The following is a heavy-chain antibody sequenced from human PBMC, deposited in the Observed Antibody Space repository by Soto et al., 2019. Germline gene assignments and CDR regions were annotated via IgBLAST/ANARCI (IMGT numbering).Heavy chain of an antibody. D-gene: IGHD2-2*02. CDR1: GFTFSSYA. J-gene: IGHJ3*02. CDR3: AKDYRDIVVVPAAIRAFDI. Sequence: GGSLRLSCAASGFTFSSYAMSWVRQAPGKGLEWVSAISGSGGSTYYADSVKGRFTISRDNSKNTLYLQMNSLRAEDTAVYYCAKDYRDIVVVPAAIRAFDIWGQWTMVTVSS. CDR2: ISGSGGST. V-gene: IGHV3-23*01.